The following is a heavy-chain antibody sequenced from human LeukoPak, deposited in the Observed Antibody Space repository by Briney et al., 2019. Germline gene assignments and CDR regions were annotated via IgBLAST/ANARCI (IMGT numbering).Heavy chain of an antibody. CDR1: GFTFSTYA. D-gene: IGHD4-23*01. V-gene: IGHV3-48*01. CDR3: ARGSVTRGLILDF. CDR2: MSSSGTAI. J-gene: IGHJ4*02. Sequence: GGSLRLSCAASGFTFSTYAMNWVRQAPGKGLEWVSYMSSSGTAIYYADSVKGRFTISRDNAKNSLSLQMNSLRAEDTAVYYCARGSVTRGLILDFWGQGTLVTVSS.